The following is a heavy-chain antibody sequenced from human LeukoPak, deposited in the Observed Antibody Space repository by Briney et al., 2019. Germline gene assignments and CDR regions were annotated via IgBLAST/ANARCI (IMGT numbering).Heavy chain of an antibody. CDR3: ARGGNRFGGFYFDY. D-gene: IGHD3-10*01. CDR2: IHHSGRS. V-gene: IGHV4-31*03. Sequence: PSQTLSLTCTVSADSLSSGGHYWAWIRQFPGKGLESIGFIHHSGRSRHNPSLKDRVAISVDTSRKQFALKLSSVTAADTAMYYCARGGNRFGGFYFDYWGQGIQAIVSS. J-gene: IGHJ4*02. CDR1: ADSLSSGGHY.